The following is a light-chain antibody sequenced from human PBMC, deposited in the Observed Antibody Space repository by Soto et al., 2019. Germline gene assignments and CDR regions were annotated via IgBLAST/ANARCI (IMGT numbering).Light chain of an antibody. Sequence: EIVLTQSPATLSLSPGEGATLSCRASQTVNRNYLSWYHQQPHPPTRLLIYGVSNRATSAPARFSGGWSGTEFTLTIVRLEPDDFGNYYCQQYIDSPRTFGQGTRVEVK. CDR1: QTVNRNY. CDR3: QQYIDSPRT. V-gene: IGKV3-20*01. J-gene: IGKJ1*01. CDR2: GVS.